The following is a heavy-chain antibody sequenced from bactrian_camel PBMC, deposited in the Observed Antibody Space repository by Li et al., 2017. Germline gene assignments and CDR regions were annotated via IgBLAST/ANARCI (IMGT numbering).Heavy chain of an antibody. Sequence: HVQLVESGGGLVQPGGSLRLSCAASGFIFSNYWMYWVRQAPGKGREWVASIDSGGSTTYYADSVKGRFTASRDNAQNTVYLQMNGLKPDDTAVYSCARVRGVVAVGFVDYWGQGTQVTVS. CDR2: IDSGGSTT. V-gene: IGHV3S1*01. J-gene: IGHJ4*01. CDR1: GFIFSNYW. D-gene: IGHD6*01. CDR3: ARVRGVVAVGFVDY.